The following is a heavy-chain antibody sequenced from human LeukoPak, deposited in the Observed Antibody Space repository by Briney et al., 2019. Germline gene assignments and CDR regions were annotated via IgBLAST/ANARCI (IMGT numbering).Heavy chain of an antibody. CDR2: ISAYNGNT. CDR1: GYTFTSYG. V-gene: IGHV1-18*01. CDR3: ARDRTVYSSSLGY. Sequence: ASVKVSCKASGYTFTSYGISWVRQAPGQGLEWMGWISAYNGNTNYAQKLQGRVTMTTDTSTSTAHMELRSLRSDDTAVYYCARDRTVYSSSLGYWGQGTLVTVSS. J-gene: IGHJ4*02. D-gene: IGHD6-6*01.